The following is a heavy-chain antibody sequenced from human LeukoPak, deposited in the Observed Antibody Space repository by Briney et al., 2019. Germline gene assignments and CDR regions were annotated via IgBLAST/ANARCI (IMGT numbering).Heavy chain of an antibody. Sequence: ASVKVSCKPSGYTFTSYGITWVRQAPGQGLEWMGWISPYNGNTNYAQKLQGRVTMTTDTSTSTTYMELRSLRSDDTAVYDCAREAYYELWSGYYGYWGQGTLVTVSS. CDR2: ISPYNGNT. V-gene: IGHV1-18*01. CDR1: GYTFTSYG. J-gene: IGHJ4*02. D-gene: IGHD3-3*01. CDR3: AREAYYELWSGYYGY.